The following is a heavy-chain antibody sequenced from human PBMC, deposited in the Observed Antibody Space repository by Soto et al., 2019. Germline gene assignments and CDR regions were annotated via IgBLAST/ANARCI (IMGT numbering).Heavy chain of an antibody. Sequence: QLQLQESGSRLVKPSQTLSLTCDVSGVSISSGGYSWSWIRQPPGKGLEWIGYIYHGGSTYYNPSLKSRVTISVDRSKNQFSLKLSSVTAADTAVYYCARGPDGFDIWGQGTMVTVSS. J-gene: IGHJ3*02. CDR1: GVSISSGGYS. CDR2: IYHGGST. V-gene: IGHV4-30-2*01. D-gene: IGHD3-10*01. CDR3: ARGPDGFDI.